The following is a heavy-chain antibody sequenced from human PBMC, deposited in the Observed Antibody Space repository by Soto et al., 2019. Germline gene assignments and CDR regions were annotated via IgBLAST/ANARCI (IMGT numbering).Heavy chain of an antibody. CDR3: ARDPWAADY. CDR2: ISSNGGST. V-gene: IGHV3-64*04. J-gene: IGHJ4*02. Sequence: GSLRLSCAASGFTFSSYAMHWVRQAPGKGLECVSTISSNGGSTFYADSVRGRFTISRDNSKNTVNLQMNSLRAEDTAVYYCARDPWAADYWGQGTLVTVSS. CDR1: GFTFSSYA. D-gene: IGHD3-16*01.